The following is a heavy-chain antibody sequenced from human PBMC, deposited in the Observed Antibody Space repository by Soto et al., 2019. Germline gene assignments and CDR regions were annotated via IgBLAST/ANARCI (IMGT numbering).Heavy chain of an antibody. CDR1: GFTFSSYS. CDR3: ARETRSSTIIVVVTPDGFDY. CDR2: ISSSSSYI. D-gene: IGHD3-22*01. Sequence: EVQLVESGGGLVKPGGSLRLSCAASGFTFSSYSMNWVRQAPGKGLEWVSSISSSSSYIYYADSVKGRFTISRDNAKNSLYLQMNSLRAEDTAVYYCARETRSSTIIVVVTPDGFDYWGQGTLVTVSS. V-gene: IGHV3-21*01. J-gene: IGHJ4*02.